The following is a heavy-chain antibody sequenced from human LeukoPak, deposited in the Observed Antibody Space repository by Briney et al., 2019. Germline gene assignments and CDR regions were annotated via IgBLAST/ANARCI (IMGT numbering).Heavy chain of an antibody. CDR3: TRRKDVVVVPGTMGYYLDV. Sequence: GGSLRLSCAASGFTFSSYTMNWVRQAPGMGLEWVSSISDSSYYIYYADSVRGRFTVSRDNAKNSLYLQMNGLRAEDTAVYYCTRRKDVVVVPGTMGYYLDVWGKGTTVTVSS. J-gene: IGHJ6*03. CDR2: ISDSSYYI. V-gene: IGHV3-21*01. CDR1: GFTFSSYT. D-gene: IGHD2-2*01.